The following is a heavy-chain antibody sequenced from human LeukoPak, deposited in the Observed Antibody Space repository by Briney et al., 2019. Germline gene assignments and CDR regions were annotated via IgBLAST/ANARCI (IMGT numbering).Heavy chain of an antibody. CDR3: ARGGIAAAGTTIKFIDYYYYYMDV. Sequence: VASVKVSCKASGGTFSSYAISWVRQAPGQGLEWMGEIIPIFGTANYAQKFQGRVTITTDESTSRAYMELSSLRSEDTAVYYCARGGIAAAGTTIKFIDYYYYYMDVWGKGTTDTVSS. CDR1: GGTFSSYA. J-gene: IGHJ6*03. V-gene: IGHV1-69*05. CDR2: IIPIFGTA. D-gene: IGHD6-13*01.